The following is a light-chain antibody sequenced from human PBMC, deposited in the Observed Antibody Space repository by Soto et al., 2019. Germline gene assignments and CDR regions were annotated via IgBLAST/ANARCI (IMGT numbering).Light chain of an antibody. V-gene: IGKV1-39*01. CDR1: QSISSY. Sequence: DIQMTQSPSSLSASVGDRVTITCRASQSISSYLSWYEQKPGKAPKLLIYAASSLQSGVPSRFSGSGSGTDFTLTISTLQPEDVATYYFQQSYNTPQTFGQGTKVEIK. CDR2: AAS. CDR3: QQSYNTPQT. J-gene: IGKJ1*01.